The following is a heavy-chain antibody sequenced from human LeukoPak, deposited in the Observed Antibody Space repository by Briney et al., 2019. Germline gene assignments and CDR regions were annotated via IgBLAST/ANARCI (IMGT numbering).Heavy chain of an antibody. D-gene: IGHD1-1*01. CDR2: IYYSGIT. CDR3: ARRNGHSWNVGNWFDP. Sequence: PSETLSLTCSLSGDSIISSSYYWGWIRQPPGKGLEWIGSIYYSGITYYNPSLKSRATVSVDTPKNQFSLNLISVTAADTAVYYCARRNGHSWNVGNWFDPWGQGTLVTVSS. V-gene: IGHV4-39*01. J-gene: IGHJ5*02. CDR1: GDSIISSSYY.